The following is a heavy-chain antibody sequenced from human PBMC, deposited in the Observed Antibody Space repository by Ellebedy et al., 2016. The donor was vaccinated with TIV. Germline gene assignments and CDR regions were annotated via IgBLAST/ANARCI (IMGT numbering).Heavy chain of an antibody. J-gene: IGHJ4*02. D-gene: IGHD1-26*01. V-gene: IGHV3-64*01. CDR3: ARGIGGSYDY. CDR1: GFTFSSYA. CDR2: ISSNGGST. Sequence: PGGSLRLSCAASGFTFSSYAMHRVPQAPGKVLEYVSAISSNGGSTYYANSVKGRFTISRDNSKNTLYLQMGSLSAEDMAVDYCARGIGGSYDYWGQGTLVTVSS.